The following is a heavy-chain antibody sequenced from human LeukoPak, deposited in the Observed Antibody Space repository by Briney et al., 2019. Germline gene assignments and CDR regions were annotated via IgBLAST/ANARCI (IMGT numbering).Heavy chain of an antibody. CDR1: GFTFSSYG. CDR3: AKDRGPWATVVAFGY. Sequence: TGRSLRLSCAASGFTFSSYGIHWVRQAPGKGLEWVALISHDGSKKYYADSVKGRFTISRDNSKNTLYLQMNSLRAEDTAVYYCAKDRGPWATVVAFGYWGQGTLVTVSS. D-gene: IGHD4-23*01. V-gene: IGHV3-30*18. J-gene: IGHJ4*02. CDR2: ISHDGSKK.